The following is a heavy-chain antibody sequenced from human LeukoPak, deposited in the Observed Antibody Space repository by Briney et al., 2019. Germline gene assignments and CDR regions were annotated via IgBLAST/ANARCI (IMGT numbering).Heavy chain of an antibody. CDR3: ARGMCSSWPGRVDY. CDR1: GGPISSYY. J-gene: IGHJ4*02. D-gene: IGHD6-13*01. Sequence: SETLSLTCSVSGGPISSYYWSWIRQPPGKRLEWIGQWEHPLQPLPRESSHHISRHIQEPVPLQLRSVTAADTAVYCCARGMCSSWPGRVDYWGQGTLVTVSS. CDR2: QWEH. V-gene: IGHV4-59*01.